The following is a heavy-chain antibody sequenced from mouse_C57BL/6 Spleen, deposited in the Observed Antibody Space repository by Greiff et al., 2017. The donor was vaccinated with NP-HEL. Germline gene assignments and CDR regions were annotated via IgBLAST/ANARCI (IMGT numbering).Heavy chain of an antibody. D-gene: IGHD4-1*02. V-gene: IGHV1-76*01. CDR1: GYTFTDYY. Sequence: QVQLQQSGAELVRPGASVKLSCKASGYTFTDYYINWVKQRPGQGLEWIARIYPGSGNTYYNEKFKGKATLTAEKSSSTAYMQLSSLTSEDSAVYFCARGQLGWCAYWGQGTLVTVSA. J-gene: IGHJ3*01. CDR2: IYPGSGNT. CDR3: ARGQLGWCAY.